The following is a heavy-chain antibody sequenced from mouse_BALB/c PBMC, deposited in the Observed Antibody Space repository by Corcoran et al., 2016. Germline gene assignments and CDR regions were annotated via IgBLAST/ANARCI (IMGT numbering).Heavy chain of an antibody. Sequence: EVQLQQSGAELVRPGALVKLSCKASGFNIKDYYMHWVKQRPEQGLEWIGWIDPENGNTIYDPKFQGKASITADTSSNTAYLQLSSPTSEDTAVYYCARSKGDNFDYWGQGTTLTVSS. V-gene: IGHV14-1*02. J-gene: IGHJ2*01. CDR1: GFNIKDYY. CDR2: IDPENGNT. D-gene: IGHD3-3*01. CDR3: ARSKGDNFDY.